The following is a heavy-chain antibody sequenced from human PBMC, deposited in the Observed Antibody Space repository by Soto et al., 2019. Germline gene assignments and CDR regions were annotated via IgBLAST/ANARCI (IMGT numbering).Heavy chain of an antibody. Sequence: GGSLRLSCVVSGFTVSSTNYMSWVRQAPGKGLEWVSVIYRGGTTFYADSVKGRFTISRDNSKNTLNLQMNSLRAEDTAVYYCARTIYGDPDYWGQGTLVTVSS. V-gene: IGHV3-53*01. CDR1: GFTVSSTNY. CDR3: ARTIYGDPDY. CDR2: IYRGGTT. D-gene: IGHD4-17*01. J-gene: IGHJ4*02.